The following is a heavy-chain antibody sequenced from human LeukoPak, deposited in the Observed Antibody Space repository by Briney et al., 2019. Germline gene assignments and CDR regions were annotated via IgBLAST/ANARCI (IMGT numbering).Heavy chain of an antibody. J-gene: IGHJ4*02. CDR1: GYTFTGYY. CDR2: INPNSGGT. V-gene: IGHV1-2*02. CDR3: ARGDYYDSSGYLGGEFDY. D-gene: IGHD3-22*01. Sequence: ASVTVSCKASGYTFTGYYMHWVRQAPGQGLEWMGWINPNSGGTNYAQNFQGRVTMTRDTSISTAYMELSRLRSDDTAVYYCARGDYYDSSGYLGGEFDYWGQGTLVTVSS.